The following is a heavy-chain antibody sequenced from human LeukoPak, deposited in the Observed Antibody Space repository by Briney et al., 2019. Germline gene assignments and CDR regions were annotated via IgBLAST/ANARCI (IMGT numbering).Heavy chain of an antibody. CDR2: ISYDGDNE. CDR3: ARVRGGRSWYYYGMDV. J-gene: IGHJ6*02. CDR1: GFTFSNFA. Sequence: GGSLRLSCAASGFTFSNFAMHWVRQAPGKGLEWVAVISYDGDNEYYADSVKGQFTISRDNSKDRLYLQLNSLRPEDTAMYYCARVRGGRSWYYYGMDVWGRGTTVTVSS. V-gene: IGHV3-30-3*01. D-gene: IGHD3-16*01.